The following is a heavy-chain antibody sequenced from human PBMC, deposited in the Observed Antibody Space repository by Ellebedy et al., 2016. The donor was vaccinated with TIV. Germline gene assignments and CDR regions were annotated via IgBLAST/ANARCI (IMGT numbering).Heavy chain of an antibody. Sequence: GESLKISXAGSKLAVSGNYMSWVRQAPGKGLECVALIYSGGSTYFADSVKSRFTISRDNSRNTVFLHMNRLRVEDTAVYYCARGFGDSADYYLYYYYGMDVWGQGTTVTVSS. CDR2: IYSGGST. V-gene: IGHV3-53*01. CDR1: KLAVSGNY. J-gene: IGHJ6*02. D-gene: IGHD1-26*01. CDR3: ARGFGDSADYYLYYYYGMDV.